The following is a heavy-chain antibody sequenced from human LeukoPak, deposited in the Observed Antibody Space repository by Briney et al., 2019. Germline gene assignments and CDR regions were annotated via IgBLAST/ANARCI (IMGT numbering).Heavy chain of an antibody. J-gene: IGHJ4*02. CDR3: ARIGYNHYFDY. CDR2: INPNSGGT. V-gene: IGHV1-2*02. CDR1: GYTFTDYY. Sequence: ASVKVSCKASGYTFTDYYLHWVRQAPGQGLEWMGWINPNSGGTNYAQTFQGRVTMTRDTSITTPYLELSRLRSDDTAVYYCARIGYNHYFDYWGQGTLVTVSS. D-gene: IGHD1-14*01.